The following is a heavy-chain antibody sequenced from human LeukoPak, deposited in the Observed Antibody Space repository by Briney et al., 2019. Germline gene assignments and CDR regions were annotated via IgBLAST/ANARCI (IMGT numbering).Heavy chain of an antibody. V-gene: IGHV1-24*01. Sequence: ASVKVSCKVSGYTLTELSMHWVRQAPGKGLEWMGGFDPEDGETIYAQKFQGRVTMTEDTSTDTAYMELSSLRSEDTAVYYCATGDPARIAAAGDYWGQGTLVTVSS. J-gene: IGHJ4*02. CDR2: FDPEDGET. CDR1: GYTLTELS. D-gene: IGHD6-13*01. CDR3: ATGDPARIAAAGDY.